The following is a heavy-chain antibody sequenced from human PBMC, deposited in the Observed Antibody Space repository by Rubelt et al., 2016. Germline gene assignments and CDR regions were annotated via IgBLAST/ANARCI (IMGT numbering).Heavy chain of an antibody. J-gene: IGHJ4*02. V-gene: IGHV4-59*06. CDR1: GGSISSYY. CDR3: ARVRRCCSSTSCYAFDY. Sequence: QVQLQESGPGLVKPSETLSLTCTVSGGSISSYYWSWIRQHPGKGLEWIGYIYYSGSTYYNPSLKVGFTISLDTSTNQFSLRLCCVTAAEKAGYYCARVRRCCSSTSCYAFDYWGQGTLVTESS. CDR2: IYYSGST. D-gene: IGHD2-2*01.